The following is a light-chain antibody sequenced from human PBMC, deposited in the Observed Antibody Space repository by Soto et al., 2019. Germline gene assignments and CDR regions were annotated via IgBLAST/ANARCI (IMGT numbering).Light chain of an antibody. J-gene: IGKJ5*01. CDR2: GAS. V-gene: IGKV3-20*01. CDR1: QSVNNS. CDR3: QQYGTSPMT. Sequence: NVLSHSPATLSLSPGERTTLSCMASQSVNNSLAWYQQKPGQAPRLLISGASNRATGIPDRFSGSGSATDFSLIISSLEPEDFALYFCQQYGTSPMTFGQGTRLEIK.